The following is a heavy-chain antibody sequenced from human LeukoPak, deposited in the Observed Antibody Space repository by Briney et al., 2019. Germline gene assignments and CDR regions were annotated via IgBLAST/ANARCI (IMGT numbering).Heavy chain of an antibody. Sequence: GGSLRLSCAASGFTFSSYAMSGVRPAPGKGLEFVSAISGSGGSTYYADSVKGRFTISRDNSKNTLYLQMNSLRAEDTAVYYCAKVDDFWSGYFDYWGQGTLVTVSS. J-gene: IGHJ4*02. D-gene: IGHD3-3*01. CDR3: AKVDDFWSGYFDY. CDR1: GFTFSSYA. V-gene: IGHV3-23*01. CDR2: ISGSGGST.